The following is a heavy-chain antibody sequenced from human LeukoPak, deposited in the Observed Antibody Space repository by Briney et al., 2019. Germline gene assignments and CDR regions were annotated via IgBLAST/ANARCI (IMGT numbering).Heavy chain of an antibody. Sequence: GGSLRLSCAASGFSFSSYEMNWVRQAPGKGLEWVSYISSSGSTIYYADSVKGRFTISRDNAKNSLYLQMNSLRAEDTAVYYCARDSFGGWFDPWGQGTLVTVSS. CDR2: ISSSGSTI. V-gene: IGHV3-48*03. D-gene: IGHD4-23*01. J-gene: IGHJ5*02. CDR3: ARDSFGGWFDP. CDR1: GFSFSSYE.